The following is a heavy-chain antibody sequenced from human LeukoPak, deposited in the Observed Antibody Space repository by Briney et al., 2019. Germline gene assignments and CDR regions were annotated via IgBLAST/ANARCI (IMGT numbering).Heavy chain of an antibody. D-gene: IGHD6-19*01. CDR3: ARDIAVAGTRFDY. J-gene: IGHJ4*02. CDR1: GFTFGSYS. Sequence: GGSLRLSCAASGFTFGSYSMNWVRQAPGKGLEWVSSISSSSSYIYYADSAKGRFTISRDNAKNSLYLQMNSLRAEDTAVYYCARDIAVAGTRFDYWGQGTLVTVSS. V-gene: IGHV3-21*01. CDR2: ISSSSSYI.